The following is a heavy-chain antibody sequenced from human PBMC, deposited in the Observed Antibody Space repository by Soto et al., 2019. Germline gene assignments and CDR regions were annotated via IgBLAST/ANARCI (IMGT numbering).Heavy chain of an antibody. CDR2: INWNGGST. V-gene: IGHV3-20*04. CDR1: GFTLDGYG. CDR3: VKGEYYYDSSGYYPFDY. Sequence: GSLRLSCAASGFTLDGYGMSWVRQAPGKGLEWVSGINWNGGSTGYADSVKGRFTISRDNSKNTQYLQMSSLRADDTAVYYCVKGEYYYDSSGYYPFDYWGQGTLVTVSS. J-gene: IGHJ4*02. D-gene: IGHD3-22*01.